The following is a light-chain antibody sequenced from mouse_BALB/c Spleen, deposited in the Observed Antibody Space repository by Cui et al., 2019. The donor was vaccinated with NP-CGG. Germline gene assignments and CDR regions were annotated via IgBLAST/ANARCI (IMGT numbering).Light chain of an antibody. CDR3: ALWYSNHWV. CDR2: GTN. CDR1: TGAVTTSNY. J-gene: IGLJ1*01. Sequence: AVAQESALTTTPGETVTLTCRSSTGAVTTSNYANWVQEKPDHLFTGLIGGTNNRAPGVPARFSGSLIGDKAALTITGAQTEDEAIYFCALWYSNHWVFGGGTKLTVL. V-gene: IGLV1*01.